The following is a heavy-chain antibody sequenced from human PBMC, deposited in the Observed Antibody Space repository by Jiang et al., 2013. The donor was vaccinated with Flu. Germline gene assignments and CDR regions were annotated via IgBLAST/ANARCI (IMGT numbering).Heavy chain of an antibody. D-gene: IGHD6-13*01. Sequence: KPTQTLTLTCSFSGFSLSTRGVGVGWIRQPPGKALEWLALIYWDDDRRYSPSLNRRLTITKDTSKNQVVLTMINMDPVDTATYFCAHRPQIAAAALYFDYWGQGAVVTVSS. V-gene: IGHV2-5*02. J-gene: IGHJ4*02. CDR1: GFSLSTRGVG. CDR2: IYWDDDR. CDR3: AHRPQIAAAALYFDY.